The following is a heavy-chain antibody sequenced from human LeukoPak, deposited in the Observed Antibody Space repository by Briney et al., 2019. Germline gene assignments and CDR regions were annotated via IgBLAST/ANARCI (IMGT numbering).Heavy chain of an antibody. V-gene: IGHV3-30-3*01. J-gene: IGHJ4*02. CDR2: ISYDGSNK. Sequence: GGSLRLSCAASGFTFSSYAMSWVRQAPGKGLEWVALISYDGSNKYYADSVKGRFTISRDNSKNTLYLQMNGLRAEDTAVYYCARGGVYSSGSYYLYYFDYWGQGTLVTVSS. CDR3: ARGGVYSSGSYYLYYFDY. CDR1: GFTFSSYA. D-gene: IGHD6-19*01.